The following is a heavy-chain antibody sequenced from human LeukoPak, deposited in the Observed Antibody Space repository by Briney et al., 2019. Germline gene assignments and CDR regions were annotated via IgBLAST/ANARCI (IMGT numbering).Heavy chain of an antibody. J-gene: IGHJ4*02. Sequence: QPGGSLRLSCAASGFTFSSYEMNWVRQAPGKGLEWVSYISSSGSTIYYADSVKGRFTISRDNAKNSVYLQMNSLRAEDTAVYYCARDKWLTTTHYFDYWGQGTLVTVSS. CDR3: ARDKWLTTTHYFDY. CDR1: GFTFSSYE. CDR2: ISSSGSTI. D-gene: IGHD4-11*01. V-gene: IGHV3-48*03.